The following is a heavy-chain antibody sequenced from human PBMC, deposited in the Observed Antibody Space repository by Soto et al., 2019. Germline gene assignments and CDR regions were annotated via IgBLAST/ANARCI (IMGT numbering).Heavy chain of an antibody. J-gene: IGHJ4*02. D-gene: IGHD3-22*01. Sequence: SVKVSCKASGGTFSSYAISWVRQAPGQGLEWMGGIIPIFGTANYAQKFQGRVTITADESTSTAYMELSSLRSEDTAVYYCARDQMLYYYDSSGYFAYWGQGTLVTVSS. CDR1: GGTFSSYA. CDR2: IIPIFGTA. CDR3: ARDQMLYYYDSSGYFAY. V-gene: IGHV1-69*13.